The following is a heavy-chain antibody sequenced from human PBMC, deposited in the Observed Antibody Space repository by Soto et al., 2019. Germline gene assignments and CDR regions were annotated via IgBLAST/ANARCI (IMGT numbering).Heavy chain of an antibody. CDR1: GGTFSSYA. V-gene: IGHV1-18*01. CDR2: ISAYNGNT. D-gene: IGHD6-13*01. Sequence: ASVKVSCKASGGTFSSYAISWVRQAPGQGLEWMGWISAYNGNTNYAQKLQGRVTMTTDTSTSTAYMELRSLRSDDTAVYYCARDRIAAAGTYYYYYGMDVWGQGTTVTVSS. J-gene: IGHJ6*02. CDR3: ARDRIAAAGTYYYYYGMDV.